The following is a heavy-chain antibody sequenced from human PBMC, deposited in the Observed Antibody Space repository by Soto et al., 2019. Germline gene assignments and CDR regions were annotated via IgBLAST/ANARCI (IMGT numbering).Heavy chain of an antibody. CDR2: IYYSRMT. CDR1: GGSVSSYY. J-gene: IGHJ3*02. Sequence: QVQLQESGPGLVKPSETLSLTCTVSGGSVSSYYWSWIRQPPGKGLEWIGFIYYSRMTNYNPSLKSRVTLSLDTSKNQFSLKLGSVTAADTALYYCARHGGLTMVRGVLTAFDIWGQGTMVTVSS. V-gene: IGHV4-59*08. D-gene: IGHD3-10*01. CDR3: ARHGGLTMVRGVLTAFDI.